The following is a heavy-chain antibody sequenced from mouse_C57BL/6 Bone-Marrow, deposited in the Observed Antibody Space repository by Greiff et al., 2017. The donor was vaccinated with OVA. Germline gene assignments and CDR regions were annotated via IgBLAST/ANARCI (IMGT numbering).Heavy chain of an antibody. Sequence: EVKLQESGPGLVKPSQSLSLTCSVTGYSITSGYYWNWIRQFPGNKLEWMGYISYDGSNNYNPSLKNRISITRDTSKNQFFLKLNSVTTEDTATYYGARFYYGSSFYAMDYWGQGTSVTVSS. CDR1: GYSITSGYY. J-gene: IGHJ4*01. CDR2: ISYDGSN. D-gene: IGHD1-1*01. CDR3: ARFYYGSSFYAMDY. V-gene: IGHV3-6*01.